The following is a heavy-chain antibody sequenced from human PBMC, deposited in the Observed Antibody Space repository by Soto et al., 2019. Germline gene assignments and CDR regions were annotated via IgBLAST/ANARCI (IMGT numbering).Heavy chain of an antibody. CDR1: GYTLTELS. CDR2: FDPEDGET. J-gene: IGHJ5*02. CDR3: ATPLGYCSGGSCYLGWFDP. V-gene: IGHV1-24*01. D-gene: IGHD2-15*01. Sequence: ASVKVSCKVSGYTLTELSMHWVRQAPGKGLEWMGGFDPEDGETIYAQKFQGRVTMTEDTSTDTAYMELSSLRSEDTAVYYCATPLGYCSGGSCYLGWFDPWGQGTLVTVSS.